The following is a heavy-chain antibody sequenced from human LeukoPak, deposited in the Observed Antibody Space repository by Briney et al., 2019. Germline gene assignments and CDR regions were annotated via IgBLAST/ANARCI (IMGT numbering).Heavy chain of an antibody. V-gene: IGHV3-30*02. CDR1: GFTVSSNY. J-gene: IGHJ6*03. CDR2: IRYDGSNK. D-gene: IGHD5-12*01. Sequence: GGSLRLSCAASGFTVSSNYMTWVRQAPGKGLEWVAFIRYDGSNKYYADSVKGRFTISRDNSKNTLYLQMNSLRAEDTAVYYCAKRGGLRRLENKYYFYYMDVWGKGTTVTISS. CDR3: AKRGGLRRLENKYYFYYMDV.